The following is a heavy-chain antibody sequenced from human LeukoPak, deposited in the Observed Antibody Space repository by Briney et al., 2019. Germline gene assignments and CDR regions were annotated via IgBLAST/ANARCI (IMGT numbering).Heavy chain of an antibody. CDR1: GYTLTELS. Sequence: ASVKVSCKVSGYTLTELSMHWVRQAPGKGLEWMGGFDPEDGETIYAQKFQGRVTMTEDTSTDTAYMELSSLRSEDTAVYHCATHSPDFLTGRHAFDIWGQGTMVTVSS. J-gene: IGHJ3*02. CDR2: FDPEDGET. D-gene: IGHD3-9*01. V-gene: IGHV1-24*01. CDR3: ATHSPDFLTGRHAFDI.